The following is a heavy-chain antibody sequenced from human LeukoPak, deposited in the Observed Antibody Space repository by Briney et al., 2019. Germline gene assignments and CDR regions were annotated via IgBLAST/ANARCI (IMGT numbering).Heavy chain of an antibody. CDR2: IYYSGST. CDR1: GGSVSSGSYY. CDR3: ARAPDQYSYGYIDY. Sequence: SETLSLTCTVSGGSVSSGSYYWSWIRQPPGKGLERIGYIYYSGSTNYNPSLKSRVTISVDTSRNQFSLKLSSVTAADTAVYYCARAPDQYSYGYIDYWGQGTLVTVSS. D-gene: IGHD5-18*01. V-gene: IGHV4-61*01. J-gene: IGHJ4*02.